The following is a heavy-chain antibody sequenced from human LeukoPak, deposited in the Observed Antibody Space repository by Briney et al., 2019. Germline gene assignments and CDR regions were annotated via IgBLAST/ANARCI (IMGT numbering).Heavy chain of an antibody. Sequence: SGGSLRLSCAASGFTFSSYGMHWVRQAPGKGLEWVAFIRYDGSNKYYADSVKGRFTISRDNSKNTLYLQMNSLRAEDTAVYYCAKSLPVVVPAALDYLGQGTLVTVSS. J-gene: IGHJ4*02. CDR1: GFTFSSYG. V-gene: IGHV3-30*02. CDR2: IRYDGSNK. D-gene: IGHD2-2*01. CDR3: AKSLPVVVPAALDY.